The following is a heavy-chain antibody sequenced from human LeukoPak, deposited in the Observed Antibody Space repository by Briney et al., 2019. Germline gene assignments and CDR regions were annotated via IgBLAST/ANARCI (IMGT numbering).Heavy chain of an antibody. Sequence: GGSLRLFCAASGFTFSSYAMSWVRQAPGKGLEWVSAISGSGGSTYYADSVKGRFTISRDNSKNTLYLQMNSLRAEDTAVYYCAKSPTRITMLRGVDYWGQGTLVTVSS. CDR3: AKSPTRITMLRGVDY. D-gene: IGHD3-10*01. CDR2: ISGSGGST. J-gene: IGHJ4*02. V-gene: IGHV3-23*01. CDR1: GFTFSSYA.